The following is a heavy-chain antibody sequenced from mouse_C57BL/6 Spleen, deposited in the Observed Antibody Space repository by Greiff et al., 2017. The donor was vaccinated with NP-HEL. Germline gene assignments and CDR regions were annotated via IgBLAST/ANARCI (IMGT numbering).Heavy chain of an antibody. D-gene: IGHD2-3*01. V-gene: IGHV7-3*01. CDR2: IRNKANGYTT. Sequence: EVQGVESGGGLVQPGGSLSLSCAASGFTFTDYYMSWVRQPPGKALEWLGFIRNKANGYTTEYSASVKGRFTISRDNSQSILYLQMNALRAEDSATYYCARYDGAYYYAMDYWGQGTSVTVSS. CDR1: GFTFTDYY. CDR3: ARYDGAYYYAMDY. J-gene: IGHJ4*01.